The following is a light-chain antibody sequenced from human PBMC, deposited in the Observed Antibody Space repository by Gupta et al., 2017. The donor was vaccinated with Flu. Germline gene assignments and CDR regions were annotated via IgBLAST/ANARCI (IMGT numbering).Light chain of an antibody. CDR2: DVR. Sequence: QSAFTHPHSVPGSPGQSVTISCTGTSSHVGGYVYVSWYQQYPGQAPKISILDVRERSSGVPYRFSASRSGNTASLTISGLQAEDEAHYYCCAYAGPYFVKFGGGTKLTVL. V-gene: IGLV2-11*01. CDR1: SSHVGGYVY. CDR3: CAYAGPYFVK. J-gene: IGLJ2*01.